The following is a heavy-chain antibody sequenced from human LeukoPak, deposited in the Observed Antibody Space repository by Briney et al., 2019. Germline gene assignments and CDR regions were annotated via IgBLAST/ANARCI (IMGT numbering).Heavy chain of an antibody. CDR3: AKDATVTTIDY. J-gene: IGHJ4*02. CDR1: GFTFSSYG. D-gene: IGHD4-11*01. V-gene: IGHV3-30*02. Sequence: GGSLRLSCAASGFTFSSYGMHWVRQAPGKGLKWVAFIRYDGSNKYYADSVKGRFTISRDDSKNTLYLQMNSLRAEDTAVYYCAKDATVTTIDYWGQGTLVTVSS. CDR2: IRYDGSNK.